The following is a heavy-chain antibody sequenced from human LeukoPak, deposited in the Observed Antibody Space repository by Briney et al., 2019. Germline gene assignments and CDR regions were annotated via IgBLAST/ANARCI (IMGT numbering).Heavy chain of an antibody. CDR3: ARVAARSYCSSTSCHGYYYYYMDV. V-gene: IGHV1-2*02. J-gene: IGHJ6*03. Sequence: GASVKVSCKASGYTFTGYYMHWVRQAPGQGLEWMGWINPNSGGTNYAQKFQGRVTMTRDTSISTAYRELSRLRSDDTAVYYCARVAARSYCSSTSCHGYYYYYMDVWGKGTTVTVSS. D-gene: IGHD2-2*01. CDR1: GYTFTGYY. CDR2: INPNSGGT.